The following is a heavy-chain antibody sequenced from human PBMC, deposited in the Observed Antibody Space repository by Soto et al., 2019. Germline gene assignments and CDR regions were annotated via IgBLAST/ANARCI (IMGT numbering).Heavy chain of an antibody. J-gene: IGHJ6*02. CDR2: IIPIPNIS. D-gene: IGHD3-9*01. Sequence: QVQLVQSGAEVKKPGSSVKVSCKASGGTFSRYTFTWVRQAPGQGLEWMGRIIPIPNISNYSQKLQGRVTITAHNSASAAYMGRSSRRSDDTAVYYCAFHFTGGLVLGPSPPGGDNVGWDVWGQGTAVTVSS. CDR1: GGTFSRYT. CDR3: AFHFTGGLVLGPSPPGGDNVGWDV. V-gene: IGHV1-69*02.